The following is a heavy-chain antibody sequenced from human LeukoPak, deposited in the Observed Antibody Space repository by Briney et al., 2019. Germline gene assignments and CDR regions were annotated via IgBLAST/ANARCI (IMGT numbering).Heavy chain of an antibody. CDR3: AKAPRSTTVTPDY. V-gene: IGHV3-30*18. D-gene: IGHD4-17*01. Sequence: GGSLRLSCAASGFTFSSYGMHWVRQAPGKGLEWVAVISYDGSDKYYADSVKGRFTISRDNSKNTLYLQVNSLRAEDTAVYYCAKAPRSTTVTPDYWGQGTLVTVSS. CDR1: GFTFSSYG. CDR2: ISYDGSDK. J-gene: IGHJ4*02.